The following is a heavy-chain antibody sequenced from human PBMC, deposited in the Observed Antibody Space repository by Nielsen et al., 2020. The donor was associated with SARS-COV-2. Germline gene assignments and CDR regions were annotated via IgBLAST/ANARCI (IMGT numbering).Heavy chain of an antibody. CDR3: ARITDGDYFHDYYGMDV. Sequence: SGPTLVKPPETLTLTCTVSGFSLSNARMGVSWIRQPPGKALEWLAHIFSNDEKSYSTSLKSRLTISKDTSKSQVVLTMTNMDPVDTATYYCARITDGDYFHDYYGMDVWGQGTTVTVSS. CDR2: IFSNDEK. CDR1: GFSLSNARMG. D-gene: IGHD4-17*01. J-gene: IGHJ6*02. V-gene: IGHV2-26*01.